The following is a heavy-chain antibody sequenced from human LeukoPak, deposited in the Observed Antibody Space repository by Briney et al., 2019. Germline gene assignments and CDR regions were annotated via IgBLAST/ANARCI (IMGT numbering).Heavy chain of an antibody. CDR1: GRSISSYY. J-gene: IGHJ4*02. CDR3: ARAWSRDHFDY. D-gene: IGHD3-3*01. Sequence: SETLSLTCTVSGRSISSYYWSWIRQPPGKGLEWIGYIYYSESTNYNPSLKSRVTISVDTSKNQFSLKLSSVTAADTAVYYCARAWSRDHFDYWGQGTLVTVSS. V-gene: IGHV4-59*01. CDR2: IYYSEST.